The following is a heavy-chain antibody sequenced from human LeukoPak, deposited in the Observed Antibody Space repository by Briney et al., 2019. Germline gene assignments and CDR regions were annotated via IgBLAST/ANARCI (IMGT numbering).Heavy chain of an antibody. CDR1: GFTFSSYG. CDR2: ISYDGSNK. D-gene: IGHD6-19*01. Sequence: GGSLRLSCAASGFTFSSYGMHWVRQAPGKGLDWVAVISYDGSNKYCADSVKGRFSISRDNSPNTLYLQMNSPRAEDTTVYYCAKAGYSRGWTRDYLAYWRQGTLVTVSS. V-gene: IGHV3-30*18. CDR3: AKAGYSRGWTRDYLAY. J-gene: IGHJ4*02.